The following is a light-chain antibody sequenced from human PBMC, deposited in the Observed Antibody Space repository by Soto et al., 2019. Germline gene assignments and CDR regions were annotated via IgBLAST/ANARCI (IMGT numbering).Light chain of an antibody. V-gene: IGKV3-15*01. J-gene: IGKJ5*01. CDR2: AAS. CDR1: QSVRSN. CDR3: QQYNEWPPFT. Sequence: EIVITQSPATPSVSPGERATLSCRASQSVRSNLAWYQQKPGQAPRLVIYAASTRATGIPDRFSGSVSGTEFTLTISSLQSEDFAVYYCQQYNEWPPFTFGQGTRLEIK.